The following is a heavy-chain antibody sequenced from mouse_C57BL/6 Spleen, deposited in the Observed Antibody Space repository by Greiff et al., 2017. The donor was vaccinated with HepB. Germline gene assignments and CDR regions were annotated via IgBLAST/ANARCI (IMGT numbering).Heavy chain of an antibody. CDR3: ARVYYGSNPYFDV. J-gene: IGHJ1*03. Sequence: QVQLQQPGAELVKPGASVKLSCKASGYTFTSYWMHWVKQRPGQGLEWIGMIHPNSGSTNYNEKFKSKATLTVDKSSSTAYMQLSSLTSEDSAVYYCARVYYGSNPYFDVGGTGTTVTVSS. CDR2: IHPNSGST. D-gene: IGHD1-1*01. CDR1: GYTFTSYW. V-gene: IGHV1-64*01.